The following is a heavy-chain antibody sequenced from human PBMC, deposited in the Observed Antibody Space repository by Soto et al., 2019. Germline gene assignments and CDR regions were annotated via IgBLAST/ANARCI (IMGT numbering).Heavy chain of an antibody. D-gene: IGHD6-19*01. Sequence: LRLSCATSGFPFDRYGMHWVRQAPGKGLEWVAAMWYDGSNTYYGESVKGRFLISRDNSKNTVYLEMNSLRVEDTGVYFCAKGRIAVAAGAFDSWGPGTRVTVSS. CDR3: AKGRIAVAAGAFDS. CDR1: GFPFDRYG. V-gene: IGHV3-33*03. CDR2: MWYDGSNT. J-gene: IGHJ3*01.